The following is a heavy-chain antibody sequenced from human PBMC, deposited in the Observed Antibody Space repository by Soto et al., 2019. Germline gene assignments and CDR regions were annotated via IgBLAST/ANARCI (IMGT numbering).Heavy chain of an antibody. Sequence: GGSLRLSCAASGFIFSDYEMNWVRQAPGRGLEWISYMSGPGATVYYADSVKGRFTISRDNAWNSLYLQMDSLRVGDTGMYYCARDRAGVSFDHWGQGTLVTVSS. D-gene: IGHD3-10*01. V-gene: IGHV3-48*03. CDR2: MSGPGATV. J-gene: IGHJ4*02. CDR3: ARDRAGVSFDH. CDR1: GFIFSDYE.